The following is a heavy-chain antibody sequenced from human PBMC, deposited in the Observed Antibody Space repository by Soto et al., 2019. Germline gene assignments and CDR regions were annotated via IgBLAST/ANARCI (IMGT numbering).Heavy chain of an antibody. CDR1: GGSISSGGYY. V-gene: IGHV4-31*03. Sequence: QVQLQESGPGLVKPSQTLSLTCTVSGGSISSGGYYWSWIRQHPGKGLEWIGYIYYSGSTSYNPSPKRRATLSLDSSQNQSSLKLSSVTAADTAAYYWARFKKGIATADNFFGPFGPGTLVTVS. D-gene: IGHD6-13*01. CDR2: IYYSGST. J-gene: IGHJ5*02. CDR3: ARFKKGIATADNFFGP.